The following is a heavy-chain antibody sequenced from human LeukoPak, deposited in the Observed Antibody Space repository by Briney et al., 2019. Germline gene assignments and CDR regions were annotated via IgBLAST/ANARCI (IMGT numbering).Heavy chain of an antibody. CDR1: GYSISSGYY. CDR2: INHSGST. D-gene: IGHD6-13*01. Sequence: SETLSLTCTVSGYSISSGYYWGWIRQPPGKGLEWIGEINHSGSTNYNPSLKSRVTISVDTSKNQFSLKLSSVTAADTAVYYCARGRRSSSWYRNYYYGMDVWGQGTTVTVSS. V-gene: IGHV4-38-2*02. J-gene: IGHJ6*02. CDR3: ARGRRSSSWYRNYYYGMDV.